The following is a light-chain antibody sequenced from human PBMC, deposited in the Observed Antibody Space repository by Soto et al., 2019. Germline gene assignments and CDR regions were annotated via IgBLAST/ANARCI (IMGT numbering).Light chain of an antibody. CDR2: GAS. V-gene: IGKV3-20*01. CDR1: QGVSSSH. J-gene: IGKJ4*01. Sequence: GFTRSSGNVSLYEWERATLTLRASQGVSSSHLAWYQQKPGQAPRLLIYGASSGATGIPDRFSGSVSGTDFTLTIRRLEPEDLAMYYCQPYGNSPFCGGTKVDIK. CDR3: QPYGNSP.